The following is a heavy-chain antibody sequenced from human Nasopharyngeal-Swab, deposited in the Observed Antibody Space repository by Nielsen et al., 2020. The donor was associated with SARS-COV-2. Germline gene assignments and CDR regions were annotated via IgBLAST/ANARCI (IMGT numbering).Heavy chain of an antibody. CDR1: GYTLTELS. V-gene: IGHV1-24*01. CDR3: ARSISITVAGTLGY. CDR2: FDPEDGET. D-gene: IGHD6-19*01. J-gene: IGHJ4*02. Sequence: ASVKVSYKVSGYTLTELSMHWVRQAPGKGLEWMGGFDPEDGETIYAQKFQGRVTITRDTSASTAYMELSSLRSEDTAVYYCARSISITVAGTLGYWGQGTLVTVSS.